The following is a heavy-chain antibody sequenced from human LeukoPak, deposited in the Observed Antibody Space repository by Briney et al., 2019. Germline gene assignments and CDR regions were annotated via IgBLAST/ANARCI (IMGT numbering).Heavy chain of an antibody. Sequence: TSETLSLTCAVYGGSFSGYYWSWIRQPPGKGLEWIGEINHSGSTNYNPSLKSRVTISVDTSKNQFSLKLSSVTAADTAVYYCARRPGSSGYYWGQGTLVTVSS. J-gene: IGHJ4*02. CDR3: ARRPGSSGYY. V-gene: IGHV4-34*01. CDR1: GGSFSGYY. CDR2: INHSGST. D-gene: IGHD3-22*01.